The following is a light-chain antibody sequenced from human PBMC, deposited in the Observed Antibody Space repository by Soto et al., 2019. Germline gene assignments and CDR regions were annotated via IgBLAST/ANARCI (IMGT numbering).Light chain of an antibody. CDR2: AAS. Sequence: DIQMTQSPSPLSASVGDRVTITCRASQGISDYLACYQQKPGKVPKLLIYAASTLQSGVPSRFSGSGSVIDSTLTISSLQPEDVATYYCQKYTSAPYTFGQGTKLEIK. J-gene: IGKJ2*01. V-gene: IGKV1-27*01. CDR3: QKYTSAPYT. CDR1: QGISDY.